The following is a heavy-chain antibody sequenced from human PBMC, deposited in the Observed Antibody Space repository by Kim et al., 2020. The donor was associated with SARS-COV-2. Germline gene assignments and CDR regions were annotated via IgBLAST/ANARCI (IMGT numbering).Heavy chain of an antibody. J-gene: IGHJ4*02. D-gene: IGHD2-2*01. CDR1: GGTFSSYA. CDR2: IIPILGIA. V-gene: IGHV1-69*04. Sequence: SVKVSCKASGGTFSSYAISWVRQAPGQGLEWMGRIIPILGIANYAQKFQGRVTITADKSTSTAYMELSSLRSEDTAVYYCARDGEYCSSTSCYLDDYWGQGTLVTVSS. CDR3: ARDGEYCSSTSCYLDDY.